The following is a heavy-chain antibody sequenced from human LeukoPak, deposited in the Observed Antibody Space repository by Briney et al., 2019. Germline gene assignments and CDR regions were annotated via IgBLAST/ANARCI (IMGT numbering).Heavy chain of an antibody. Sequence: GGSLRLSCAASGFTFSSYWMHWVRQAPGKGLVWVSRINSDGSSTSYADSVKGRFTISRDNAKNTLYLQMSSLRAEDTAVYYCAKGGRFDWLNYYYMDVWGKGTTVIISS. D-gene: IGHD3-9*01. CDR2: INSDGSST. V-gene: IGHV3-74*01. J-gene: IGHJ6*03. CDR3: AKGGRFDWLNYYYMDV. CDR1: GFTFSSYW.